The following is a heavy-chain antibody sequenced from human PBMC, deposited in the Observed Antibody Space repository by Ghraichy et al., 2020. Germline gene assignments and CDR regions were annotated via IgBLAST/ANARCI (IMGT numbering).Heavy chain of an antibody. Sequence: GGSLRLSCAASGFTFSSYSMNWVRQAPGKGLEWVSYISSSSSTIYYADSVKGRFTISRDNAKNSLYLQMNSLRDEDTAVYYCARDAYYYDSSGYGDAFDIWGQGTMVTVSS. V-gene: IGHV3-48*02. CDR1: GFTFSSYS. CDR2: ISSSSSTI. D-gene: IGHD3-22*01. J-gene: IGHJ3*02. CDR3: ARDAYYYDSSGYGDAFDI.